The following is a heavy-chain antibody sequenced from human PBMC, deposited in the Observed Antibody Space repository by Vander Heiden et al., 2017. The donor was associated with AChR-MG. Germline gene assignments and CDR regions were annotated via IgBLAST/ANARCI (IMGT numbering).Heavy chain of an antibody. CDR3: ARCRGGGSCYSGADY. J-gene: IGHJ4*02. D-gene: IGHD2-15*01. Sequence: QVQVQESGPGLVKPSATLSLTCSVSGGSISGSYWSWIRLPPGKGLEWIGYVYYSGFTKYSPSLKSRVTISVDTSKNQFSLKLTSVTAADTAVYYCARCRGGGSCYSGADYWGQGTLVTVSS. V-gene: IGHV4-59*01. CDR2: VYYSGFT. CDR1: GGSISGSY.